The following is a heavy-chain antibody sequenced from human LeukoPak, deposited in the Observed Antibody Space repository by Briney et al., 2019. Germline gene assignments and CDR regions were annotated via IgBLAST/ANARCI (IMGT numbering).Heavy chain of an antibody. V-gene: IGHV4-39*07. D-gene: IGHD3-22*01. CDR2: IYQSGNT. CDR3: ARDADGYLDY. Sequence: SETLSLTCTVSGGSISSNSYYWGWIRQPPEKGLEWIAYIYQSGNTNYNPSLKSRVTMSVDTSKNQFSLKLSSVTAADTAVYYCARDADGYLDYWGQGTLVTVSS. J-gene: IGHJ4*02. CDR1: GGSISSNSYY.